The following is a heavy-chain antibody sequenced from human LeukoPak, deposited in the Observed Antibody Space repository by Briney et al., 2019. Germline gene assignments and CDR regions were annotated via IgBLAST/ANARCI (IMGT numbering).Heavy chain of an antibody. CDR1: AXTFSSYD. V-gene: IGHV3-33*01. D-gene: IGHD3-10*01. CDR3: ARPRGSGSYSYFGS. J-gene: IGHJ4*02. Sequence: GRSLRLSCAASAXTFSSYDMHWVRQAPGKGLEWVALIWYDGSKEYYADSVNGRITISRDNSKNTLYLQMNSLRAEDTAVYYCARPRGSGSYSYFGSWGQGTLVTVSS. CDR2: IWYDGSKE.